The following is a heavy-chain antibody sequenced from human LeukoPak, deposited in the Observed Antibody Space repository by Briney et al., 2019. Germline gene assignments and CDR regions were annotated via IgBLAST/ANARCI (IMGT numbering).Heavy chain of an antibody. CDR1: GYSFTSYW. CDR2: IYPGDSDT. V-gene: IGHV5-51*01. D-gene: IGHD2-2*02. CDR3: ARDGGYCSSTSCYKGFDY. Sequence: GESLKISCKGSGYSFTSYWIGWVRQMPGKGLGWMGIIYPGDSDTRYSPSFQGQVTISADKSISTAYLQWSSLKASDTAMYYCARDGGYCSSTSCYKGFDYWGQGTLVTVSS. J-gene: IGHJ4*02.